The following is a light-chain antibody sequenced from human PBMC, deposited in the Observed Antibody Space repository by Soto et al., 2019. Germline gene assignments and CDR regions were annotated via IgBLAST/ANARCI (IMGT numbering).Light chain of an antibody. CDR3: ATWDDSLNGRV. V-gene: IGLV1-44*01. Sequence: QSVLTQPPSASXTXXXRXXXXXXXXXXXIGSNTVNWYQQLPGTAPKLLIYSNNQRPSGVPDRLSGSKSGTSASLAIRGLQSEDEADYYYATWDDSLNGRVFGGGTKLTVL. CDR2: SNN. J-gene: IGLJ2*01. CDR1: XXXIGSNT.